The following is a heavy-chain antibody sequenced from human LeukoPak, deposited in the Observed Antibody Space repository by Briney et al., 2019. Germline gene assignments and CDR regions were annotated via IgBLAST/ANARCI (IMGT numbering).Heavy chain of an antibody. D-gene: IGHD3-9*01. CDR2: ISPAGGTT. CDR3: ARDYYDILTGYYLDP. J-gene: IGHJ5*02. V-gene: IGHV3-23*01. CDR1: GFTFSSDA. Sequence: GGSLRLSCAVSGFTFSSDAMGWVRQLPGGGLEWVSTISPAGGTTYYAESMKGRFTISRDNSKSTLYLQMNSLRAEDTAVYYCARDYYDILTGYYLDPWGQGTLVTVSS.